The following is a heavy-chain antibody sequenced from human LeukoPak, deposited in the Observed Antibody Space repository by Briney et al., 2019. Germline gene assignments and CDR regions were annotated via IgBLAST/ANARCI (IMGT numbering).Heavy chain of an antibody. CDR1: GGSISSGGYY. J-gene: IGHJ4*02. CDR3: ARVRGARYYFDY. D-gene: IGHD1-26*01. CDR2: IYYSGST. Sequence: PSETLSLTCTVSGGSISSGGYYWSWIRQHPGKGLEWIGYIYYSGSTYYNPSLKSRVTISVDTSENQFSLKLSSVTAADTAVYYCARVRGARYYFDYWGQGTLVTVSS. V-gene: IGHV4-31*03.